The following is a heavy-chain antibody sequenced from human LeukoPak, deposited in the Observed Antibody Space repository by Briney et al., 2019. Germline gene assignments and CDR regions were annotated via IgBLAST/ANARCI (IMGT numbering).Heavy chain of an antibody. CDR2: TRNKVDSYTT. CDR3: ARSMYGEGRRIIDFDY. J-gene: IGHJ4*02. D-gene: IGHD4/OR15-4a*01. Sequence: GGSLRLSCAASGFTFSDHYIDWVRQAPGKGLEWVARTRNKVDSYTTAYAASVTGRFTVSRDDASNSVYLQMNSLKIEDTAVYYCARSMYGEGRRIIDFDYWGQGSLLTVSS. V-gene: IGHV3-72*01. CDR1: GFTFSDHY.